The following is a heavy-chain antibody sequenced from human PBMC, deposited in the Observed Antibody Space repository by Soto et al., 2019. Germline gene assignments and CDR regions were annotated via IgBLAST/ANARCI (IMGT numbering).Heavy chain of an antibody. V-gene: IGHV4-30-4*01. CDR3: ARDPARTWDSSGYYWSAY. CDR2: IYYSGST. J-gene: IGHJ4*02. Sequence: SETLSLTCTVSGGSISSGDYYWSWIRQPPGKGLEWIGYIYYSGSTYYNPSLKSRVTISVDTPKNQFSLKLSSVTAADTAVYYCARDPARTWDSSGYYWSAYWGQGTLVTVSS. D-gene: IGHD3-22*01. CDR1: GGSISSGDYY.